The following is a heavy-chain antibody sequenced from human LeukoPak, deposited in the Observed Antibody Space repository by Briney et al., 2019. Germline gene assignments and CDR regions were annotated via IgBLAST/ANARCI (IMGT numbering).Heavy chain of an antibody. CDR1: GGSISSYY. V-gene: IGHV4-4*07. Sequence: PSETLSLTCTVSGGSISSYYWSWIRQPAGKGLEWIGRINTSGSTRYNPSLKSRVTISVDTSKNQFSLKLNSVTAADTAVYYCAQLEMATKIPRGYFDYWGQGTLVTVSS. J-gene: IGHJ4*02. CDR2: INTSGST. D-gene: IGHD5-24*01. CDR3: AQLEMATKIPRGYFDY.